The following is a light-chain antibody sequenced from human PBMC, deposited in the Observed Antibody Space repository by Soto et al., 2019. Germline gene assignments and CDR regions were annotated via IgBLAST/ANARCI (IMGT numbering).Light chain of an antibody. J-gene: IGLJ2*01. CDR2: GNS. CDR1: SPNIGAGYD. V-gene: IGLV1-40*01. Sequence: QSVLTQPPSVSGAPGQRVTISCTGSSPNIGAGYDVHWYQQLPGTAPKLLIYGNSNRPSGVPDRFSGSKSGTSASLAITGLQAEEEADYYCQSYDSRVRVVFGGGTKLTVL. CDR3: QSYDSRVRVV.